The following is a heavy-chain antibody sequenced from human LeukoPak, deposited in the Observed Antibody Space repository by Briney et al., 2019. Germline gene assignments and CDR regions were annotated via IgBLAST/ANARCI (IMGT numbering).Heavy chain of an antibody. V-gene: IGHV4-4*09. D-gene: IGHD2-2*01. CDR2: IYTGGST. CDR3: ARQKCTSASCLTKNAFDI. CDR1: GSISGYY. Sequence: SETLSLTCTVSGSISGYYWSWIRQPPGKGLEWIGYIYTGGSTNYNPSLESRVTISVDTSKNQFSLDLSSVTAADTAVYYCARQKCTSASCLTKNAFDIWGQGTMVTVSS. J-gene: IGHJ3*02.